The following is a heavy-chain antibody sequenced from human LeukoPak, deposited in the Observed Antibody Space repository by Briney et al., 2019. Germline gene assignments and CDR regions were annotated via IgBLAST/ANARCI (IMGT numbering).Heavy chain of an antibody. D-gene: IGHD5-12*01. CDR1: GFTFDDYA. J-gene: IGHJ4*02. CDR2: ISWNSGSI. CDR3: AKGGGSGYEPGSFDY. V-gene: IGHV3-9*01. Sequence: GGSLRLSCAASGFTFDDYAMHWVRQAPGKGLEWVSGISWNSGSIGYADSVKGRFTISRDNAKNSLYLQMNSLRAEDKALYYCAKGGGSGYEPGSFDYWGQGTLVTVSS.